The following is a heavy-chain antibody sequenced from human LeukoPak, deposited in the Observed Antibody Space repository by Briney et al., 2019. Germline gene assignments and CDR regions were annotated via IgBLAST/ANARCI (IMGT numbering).Heavy chain of an antibody. CDR2: INHSGST. Sequence: SETLSLTCAVYGGSFSGYYWSWIRQPPGKGLEWIGEINHSGSTNYNPSLKSRVTISVDTSKNQFSLKLSSVTAADTAVYYCARRRGGSSSWFGGVKYYFDYWGQGTLVTVSS. J-gene: IGHJ4*02. CDR1: GGSFSGYY. D-gene: IGHD6-13*01. CDR3: ARRRGGSSSWFGGVKYYFDY. V-gene: IGHV4-34*01.